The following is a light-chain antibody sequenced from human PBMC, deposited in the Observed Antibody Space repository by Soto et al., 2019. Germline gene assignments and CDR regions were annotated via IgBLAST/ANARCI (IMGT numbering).Light chain of an antibody. V-gene: IGKV3-11*01. Sequence: DIAMTQSPSTLSVSPGERVTLSCRASQNLHSFLNWYQQRPGQAPRPLIYDGSKRAAGVPDRISGDGSGTDYTLTISSLEPEDFAVYYCQQRTRWPMTFGQGTRLEIK. CDR2: DGS. J-gene: IGKJ5*01. CDR1: QNLHSF. CDR3: QQRTRWPMT.